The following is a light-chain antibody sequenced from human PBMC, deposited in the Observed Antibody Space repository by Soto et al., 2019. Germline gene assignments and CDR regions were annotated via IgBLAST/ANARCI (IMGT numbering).Light chain of an antibody. CDR3: QQYDNLPLT. CDR1: QSISSW. Sequence: DIQMTQSPSTLSASVGDRVTITCRASQSISSWLAWYQQKPGKAPKLLIYDASSLETGVPSRFSGSGSGTDFTFTINSLQPEDIATYYCQQYDNLPLTFGGGTKVDI. CDR2: DAS. V-gene: IGKV1-5*01. J-gene: IGKJ4*01.